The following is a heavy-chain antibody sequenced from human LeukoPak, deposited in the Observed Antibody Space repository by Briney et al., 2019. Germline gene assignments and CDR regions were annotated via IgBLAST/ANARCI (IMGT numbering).Heavy chain of an antibody. CDR3: AREVTAAGPLNY. Sequence: ASVKVSCKASGYTFTGYYMHWVRQAPGQGLEWMGWINPNSGGTNYAQKFQGWVTMTRDTSISTAYMELSRLRSDDKAVYYCAREVTAAGPLNYWGQGTLVTVSS. CDR2: INPNSGGT. D-gene: IGHD6-13*01. J-gene: IGHJ4*02. V-gene: IGHV1-2*04. CDR1: GYTFTGYY.